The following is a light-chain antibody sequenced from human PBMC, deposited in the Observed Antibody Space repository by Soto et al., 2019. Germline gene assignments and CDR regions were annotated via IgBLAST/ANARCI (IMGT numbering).Light chain of an antibody. CDR2: DVS. CDR3: QQFNSYPIT. Sequence: ALQVTQSPSSLSASVGDRVTMTCRASQDIRGALAWYQQKSGKPPNLLIYDVSTLEGGVPSRFSSSGSGTEFTLTISSLQPEDFGTYYCQQFNSYPITFGHGTRLEIK. J-gene: IGKJ5*01. CDR1: QDIRGA. V-gene: IGKV1-13*02.